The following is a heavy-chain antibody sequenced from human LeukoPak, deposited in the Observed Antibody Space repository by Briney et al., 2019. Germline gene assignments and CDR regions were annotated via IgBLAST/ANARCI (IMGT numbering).Heavy chain of an antibody. V-gene: IGHV3-30-3*01. CDR3: ARARPWDSSRSYYFGMDV. CDR1: GFTFSSYA. J-gene: IGHJ6*02. Sequence: GRSLRLSCAASGFTFSSYAMHWARQAPGKGLEWVAVISYDGSNKYYADSVKGRFTISRDNSKNTLYLQMNSLRAEDTAVYYCARARPWDSSRSYYFGMDVWGHGTTVTVSS. CDR2: ISYDGSNK. D-gene: IGHD3-22*01.